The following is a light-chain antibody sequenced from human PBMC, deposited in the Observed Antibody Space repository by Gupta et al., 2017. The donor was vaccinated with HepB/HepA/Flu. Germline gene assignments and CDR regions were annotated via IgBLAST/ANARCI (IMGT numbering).Light chain of an antibody. CDR2: AAS. CDR3: QHSYTTPRS. CDR1: QNIGRY. J-gene: IGKJ2*04. V-gene: IGKV1-39*01. Sequence: DIQITQSPSSLSASVRDRVTITCRTVQNIGRYLNWYQQKPGKPPKILIYAASSSQTGVPSRLTGSGSGTDFTPTISSLQHEDFATYYCQHSYTTPRSFGQGTKLEI.